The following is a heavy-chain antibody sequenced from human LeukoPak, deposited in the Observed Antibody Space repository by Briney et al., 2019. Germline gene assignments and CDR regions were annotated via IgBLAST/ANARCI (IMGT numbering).Heavy chain of an antibody. J-gene: IGHJ4*02. CDR3: ARINSSASSHQEIDY. Sequence: PSETLSLTCTVSGGSISSSNYYWVWIRQPPGKGLEWIGSIYYSGSTYYNPALKSRLTISIDTSKNQFSLKLSSVTAADTTVYYCARINSSASSHQEIDYWGQGTLVTVSS. CDR1: GGSISSSNYY. D-gene: IGHD3-22*01. V-gene: IGHV4-39*01. CDR2: IYYSGST.